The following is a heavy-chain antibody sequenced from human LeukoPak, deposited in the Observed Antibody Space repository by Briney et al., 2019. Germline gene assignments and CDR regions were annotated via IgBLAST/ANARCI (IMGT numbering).Heavy chain of an antibody. J-gene: IGHJ6*02. V-gene: IGHV1-69*13. CDR3: ARQSLAARPGSYYYGMDV. Sequence: SVKVSCKASGGTFSSYAISWVRQAPGQGLEWMGGIIPIFGTANYAQKFQGRVTITADESTRTAYMELSSLRSEDTAVYYCARQSLAARPGSYYYGMDVWGQGTTVTVSS. CDR1: GGTFSSYA. CDR2: IIPIFGTA. D-gene: IGHD6-6*01.